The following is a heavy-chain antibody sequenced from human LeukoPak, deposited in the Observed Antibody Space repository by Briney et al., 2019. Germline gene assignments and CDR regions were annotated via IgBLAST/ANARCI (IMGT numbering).Heavy chain of an antibody. Sequence: GASVKVSCKASGYTFTGYYMHWVRQAPGQGLEWMGRINPNSGGTNYAQKFQGRVTMTRNTSISTAYMELSSLRSEDTDVYYCARSKKSGEPDYWGQGTLVTVSS. J-gene: IGHJ4*02. CDR3: ARSKKSGEPDY. D-gene: IGHD4-17*01. CDR1: GYTFTGYY. V-gene: IGHV1-2*05. CDR2: INPNSGGT.